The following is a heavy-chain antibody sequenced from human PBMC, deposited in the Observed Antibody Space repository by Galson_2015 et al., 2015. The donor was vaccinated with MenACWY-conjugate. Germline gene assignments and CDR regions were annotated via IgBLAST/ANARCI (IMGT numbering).Heavy chain of an antibody. CDR2: ISYDGSHK. Sequence: SLRLSCAASGFTFSSYAMHWVRQAPGKGLEWVAIISYDGSHKYYADSVKGRFTISRDNSKSTLYLQMNSLRAEDTAVYYCASNDDILTGYYLLTPLDYWGQGTLVTVSS. CDR3: ASNDDILTGYYLLTPLDY. D-gene: IGHD3-9*01. CDR1: GFTFSSYA. J-gene: IGHJ4*02. V-gene: IGHV3-30*04.